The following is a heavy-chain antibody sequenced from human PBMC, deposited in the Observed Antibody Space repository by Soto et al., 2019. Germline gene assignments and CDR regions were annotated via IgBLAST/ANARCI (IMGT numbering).Heavy chain of an antibody. CDR1: GGSISSGDYY. Sequence: QVQLQESGPGLVKPSQTLSLTCTVSGGSISSGDYYWSWMRQRPGKGLEWIGYIYYSGSTYYNPSLKSRVTIAVDTSNNQFSLKLSSVTAADTAVYYCGGADDYGDRIDCWGQGTLVTVSS. V-gene: IGHV4-30-4*01. J-gene: IGHJ4*02. CDR2: IYYSGST. D-gene: IGHD4-17*01. CDR3: GGADDYGDRIDC.